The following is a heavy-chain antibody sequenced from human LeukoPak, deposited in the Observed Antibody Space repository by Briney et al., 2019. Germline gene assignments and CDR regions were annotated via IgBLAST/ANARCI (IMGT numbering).Heavy chain of an antibody. CDR3: AREGVHCSGSSCLKAY. D-gene: IGHD2-15*01. CDR2: IIPIFGIA. J-gene: IGHJ4*02. V-gene: IGHV1-69*04. CDR1: GGTFSSYA. Sequence: SVKVSCKASGGTFSSYAISWVRQAPGQGLEWMGRIIPIFGIANYAQKFQGRVTITADKSTSTAYMELSSLRSEDTAVYYCAREGVHCSGSSCLKAYWGQGTQVTVSS.